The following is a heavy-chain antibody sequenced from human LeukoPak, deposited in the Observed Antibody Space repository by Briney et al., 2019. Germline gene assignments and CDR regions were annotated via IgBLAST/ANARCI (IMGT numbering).Heavy chain of an antibody. V-gene: IGHV4-30-4*01. CDR2: IYYSGST. Sequence: SETLSLTCTVSGGSITSGENYWNWIRQPPGKGLEWIGYIYYSGSTFYNPSLKSRLTISVDTSKNQFSLKLSSVTAADTAVYYSARGSYGSGSYYTDSLDVWGQGITVTVSS. CDR3: ARGSYGSGSYYTDSLDV. CDR1: GGSITSGENY. D-gene: IGHD3-10*01. J-gene: IGHJ6*02.